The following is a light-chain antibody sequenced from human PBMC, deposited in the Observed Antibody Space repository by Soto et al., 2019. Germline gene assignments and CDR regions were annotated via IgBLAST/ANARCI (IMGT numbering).Light chain of an antibody. CDR1: SSDVGGHKF. V-gene: IGLV2-14*01. CDR2: EVS. J-gene: IGLJ1*01. Sequence: QSALTQPASVSGSPGQSITISCTGTSSDVGGHKFVSWYQKHPGKAPKVILYEVSNRPSGVSDRFSGSKSGNTASLTISGLQAEDEADYYCSSYTSTRTPYVFGSGTKVTVL. CDR3: SSYTSTRTPYV.